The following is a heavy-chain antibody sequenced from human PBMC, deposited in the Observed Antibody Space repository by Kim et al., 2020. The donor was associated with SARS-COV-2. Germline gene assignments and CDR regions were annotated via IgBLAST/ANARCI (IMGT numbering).Heavy chain of an antibody. Sequence: ASVKVSCKASGYTFTGYYMHWVRQAPGQGLEWMGWINPNSGGTNYAQKFQGRVTMTRDTSISTAYMELSRLRSDDTAVYYCARVWGYGSGSYPDYWGQGTLVTVSS. CDR3: ARVWGYGSGSYPDY. D-gene: IGHD3-10*01. CDR1: GYTFTGYY. J-gene: IGHJ4*02. V-gene: IGHV1-2*02. CDR2: INPNSGGT.